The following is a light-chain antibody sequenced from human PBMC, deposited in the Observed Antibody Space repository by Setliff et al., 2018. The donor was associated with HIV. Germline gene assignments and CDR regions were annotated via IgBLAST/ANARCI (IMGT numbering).Light chain of an antibody. CDR1: RSDVGTYNL. CDR2: DVS. V-gene: IGLV2-14*02. J-gene: IGLJ1*01. Sequence: QSALAQPASVSGSPGQSITISCTGTRSDVGTYNLVSWYQQHPGKVPKLTISDVSNRPSGVSNRFSGSKSGNTASLTISGLQAEDEADYYCSSYTSSTPLYVFGPGTKVTVL. CDR3: SSYTSSTPLYV.